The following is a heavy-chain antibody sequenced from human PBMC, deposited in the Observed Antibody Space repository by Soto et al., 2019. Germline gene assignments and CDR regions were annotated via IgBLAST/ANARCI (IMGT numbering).Heavy chain of an antibody. V-gene: IGHV4-59*01. D-gene: IGHD1-26*01. CDR3: ARIVGAKYYYYYGMDV. CDR1: GGSISSYY. Sequence: SETLSLTCTVSGGSISSYYWSWIRQPPGKGLEWIGYIYYSGSTNYNPSLKSRVTISVDTSKNQFSLKLSSVTAADTAVYYCARIVGAKYYYYYGMDVWGQGTTVTVSS. CDR2: IYYSGST. J-gene: IGHJ6*02.